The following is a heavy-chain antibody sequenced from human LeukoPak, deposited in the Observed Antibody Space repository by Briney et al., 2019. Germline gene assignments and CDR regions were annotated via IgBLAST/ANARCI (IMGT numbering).Heavy chain of an antibody. CDR2: ISGSGGST. J-gene: IGHJ3*02. CDR1: GFTFSSYS. V-gene: IGHV3-23*01. D-gene: IGHD3-22*01. Sequence: GGSLRLSCAASGFTFSSYSMNWVRQAPGKGLEWVSAISGSGGSTYYADSVKGRFTISRDNSKNTLYLQMNSLRAEDTAVYYCAAFSSGYYEGDAFDIWGQGTMVTVSS. CDR3: AAFSSGYYEGDAFDI.